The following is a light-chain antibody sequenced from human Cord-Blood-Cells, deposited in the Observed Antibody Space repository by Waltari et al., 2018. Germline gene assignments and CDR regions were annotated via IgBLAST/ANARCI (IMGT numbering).Light chain of an antibody. Sequence: QSALTQPASVSGSPGQSITISCTGTSSDVGGYNYVSWYQQHPGKAPKLMIYDVSNLPSGFSNRFSGSKSGNTASLTISGLQAEDEADYYCSSYTSSSTLTFGQGTK. CDR2: DVS. V-gene: IGLV2-14*01. CDR1: SSDVGGYNY. J-gene: IGLJ3*02. CDR3: SSYTSSSTLT.